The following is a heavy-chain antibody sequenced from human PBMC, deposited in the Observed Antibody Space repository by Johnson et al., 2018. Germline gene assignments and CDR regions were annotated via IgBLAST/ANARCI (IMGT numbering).Heavy chain of an antibody. CDR1: GYTFTSYD. Sequence: QVQLVQSGAEVKKPGASVKVSCRASGYTFTSYDINWVRQATGQGLESMGWMNPNSGNTGYAQKFQGRVTMTRNTSISTAYMELSSLRSEDTVVYYCAGGMPGATGVFDIWGQGTMVTVSS. V-gene: IGHV1-8*01. CDR2: MNPNSGNT. J-gene: IGHJ3*02. CDR3: AGGMPGATGVFDI. D-gene: IGHD1-26*01.